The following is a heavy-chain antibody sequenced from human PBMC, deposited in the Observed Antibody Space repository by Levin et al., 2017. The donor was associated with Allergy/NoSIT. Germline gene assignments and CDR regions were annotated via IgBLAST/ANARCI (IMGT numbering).Heavy chain of an antibody. CDR3: AKVGTVSRSTWPGELDY. CDR2: ISYDGSNK. D-gene: IGHD6-13*01. J-gene: IGHJ4*02. CDR1: GFTFSSYG. Sequence: AGGSLRLSCGASGFTFSSYGMHWVRQAPGKGLEWVAVISYDGSNKYYGDSVKGRFSISRDNSKNILYLQMNSLRPEDTALYYCAKVGTVSRSTWPGELDYWGQGTLVTVSS. V-gene: IGHV3-30*18.